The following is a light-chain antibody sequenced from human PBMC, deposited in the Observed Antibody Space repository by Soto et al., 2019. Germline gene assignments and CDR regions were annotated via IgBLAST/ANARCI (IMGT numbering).Light chain of an antibody. J-gene: IGKJ1*01. V-gene: IGKV1-8*01. CDR1: QGISSY. CDR3: QPYYSYPRT. CDR2: AAS. Sequence: AIRMTQSPSSLSASTGDRVTITCRASQGISSYLAWYQQKPGKAPKLLIYAASTLQSGVPSRFSGSGSGTDFTLTISCLQSEDFETYYCQPYYSYPRTLGQGTKVDIK.